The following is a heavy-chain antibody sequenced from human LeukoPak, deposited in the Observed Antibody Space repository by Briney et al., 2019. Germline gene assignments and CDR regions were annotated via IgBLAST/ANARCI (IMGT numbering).Heavy chain of an antibody. CDR3: ARGGYDILTGYRHYYYYYMDV. V-gene: IGHV4-39*07. CDR1: GGSISSSSYY. Sequence: SETLSLTCTVSGGSISSSSYYWGWIRQPPGKGLEWIGSIYYSGSTYYNPSLKSRVTISVDTSKNQFSLKLSSVTAADTAVYYCARGGYDILTGYRHYYYYYMDVWGKGTTVTVSS. J-gene: IGHJ6*03. D-gene: IGHD3-9*01. CDR2: IYYSGST.